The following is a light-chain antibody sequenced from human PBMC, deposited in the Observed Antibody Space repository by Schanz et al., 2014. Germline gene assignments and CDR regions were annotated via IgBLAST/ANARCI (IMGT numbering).Light chain of an antibody. CDR1: QSVNTF. CDR3: QQRSKWPLS. J-gene: IGKJ4*01. Sequence: EIVLTQSPATLSLSPGEGAALSCRASQSVNTFLAWYQQKPGQAPRLPIYGASNRATGIPARFSGSGSGTDFTLTISSLEPEDFAVYYCQQRSKWPLSFGGGTKVEIK. CDR2: GAS. V-gene: IGKV3-11*01.